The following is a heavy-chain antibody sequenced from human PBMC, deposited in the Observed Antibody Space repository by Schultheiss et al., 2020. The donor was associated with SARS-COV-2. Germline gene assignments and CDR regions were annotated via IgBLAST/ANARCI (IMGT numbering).Heavy chain of an antibody. CDR2: ISYDGSNK. J-gene: IGHJ3*02. Sequence: GGSLRLSCAASGFTFSSYGMHWVRQAPGKGLEWVAVISYDGSNKYYADSVKGRFTISRDNAKNSLYLQMNSLRAEDTAVYYCARASGSSPDAFDIWGQGTMVTVSS. CDR3: ARASGSSPDAFDI. D-gene: IGHD1-26*01. CDR1: GFTFSSYG. V-gene: IGHV3-30*03.